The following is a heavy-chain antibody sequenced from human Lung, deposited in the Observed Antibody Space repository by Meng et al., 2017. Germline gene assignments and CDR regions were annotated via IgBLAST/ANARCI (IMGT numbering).Heavy chain of an antibody. V-gene: IGHV4-4*03. CDR2: IFQSGST. D-gene: IGHD1-26*01. CDR1: CGSITSSTW. Sequence: QGLLQAAASGSVCPRGTLSLHCAAYCGSITSSTWWSWVRQTRGKGLEWFGEIFQSGSTNYNPPLESRVTVSVDKSKNQFSLKVYSVTAADTATYYCARFDISSSGRGDYWGQGSLVTVSS. CDR3: ARFDISSSGRGDY. J-gene: IGHJ4*02.